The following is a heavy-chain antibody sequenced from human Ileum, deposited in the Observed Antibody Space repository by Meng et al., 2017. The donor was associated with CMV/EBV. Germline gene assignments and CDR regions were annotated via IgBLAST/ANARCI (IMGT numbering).Heavy chain of an antibody. Sequence: SETLSLTCTVSGGSIGSYYWSWIRQPPGKGLEWIGSIYYSGSTDYNPSLKSRVTISVDTSKNQFSLKLSSVTAADTAVYYCARDPGIAAAHWYFALWGPGTLVTVSS. D-gene: IGHD6-13*01. V-gene: IGHV4-59*01. CDR1: GGSIGSYY. J-gene: IGHJ2*01. CDR2: IYYSGST. CDR3: ARDPGIAAAHWYFAL.